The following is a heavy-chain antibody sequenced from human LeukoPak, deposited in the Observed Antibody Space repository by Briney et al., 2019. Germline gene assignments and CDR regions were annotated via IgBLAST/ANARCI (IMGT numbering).Heavy chain of an antibody. CDR2: IYYSGST. D-gene: IGHD5-24*01. CDR1: GGSFSGYY. J-gene: IGHJ4*02. Sequence: SETLSLTCAVYGGSFSGYYWSWIRQPPGKGLEWIGYIYYSGSTNYNPSLKSRVTISVDTSKNQFSLKLSSVTAADTAVYYCARVRGRGDGYSTFDCWGQGTLVTVSS. CDR3: ARVRGRGDGYSTFDC. V-gene: IGHV4-59*01.